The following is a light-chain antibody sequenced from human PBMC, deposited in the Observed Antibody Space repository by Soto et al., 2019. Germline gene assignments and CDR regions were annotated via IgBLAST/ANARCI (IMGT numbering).Light chain of an antibody. CDR3: SSYAGSNNLYV. J-gene: IGLJ1*01. Sequence: SALTQPPSASGSPGQSVTISCTGTSSDVGGYNYVSWYQQHPGKAPKLTIYEVSKRSSGVPDRFSGSKSGSTASLTVSGLQAEDEADYYCSSYAGSNNLYVFGTGTKSPS. CDR1: SSDVGGYNY. V-gene: IGLV2-8*01. CDR2: EVS.